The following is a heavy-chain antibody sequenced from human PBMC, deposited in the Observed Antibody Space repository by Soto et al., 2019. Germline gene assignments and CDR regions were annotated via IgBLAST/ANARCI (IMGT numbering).Heavy chain of an antibody. CDR3: AQVPRYTVTPPDDY. J-gene: IGHJ4*02. V-gene: IGHV3-30*18. Sequence: QVQLVESGGGVVQPGRSLRLSCVASGFIFGSYGMHWVRQAPGEGLEWVAVISYDGTNKYYADSVKGRFTISRDNSKNTVWLQMNSLRAEDTAVYYCAQVPRYTVTPPDDYWGQGTLVTVSS. CDR1: GFIFGSYG. D-gene: IGHD4-17*01. CDR2: ISYDGTNK.